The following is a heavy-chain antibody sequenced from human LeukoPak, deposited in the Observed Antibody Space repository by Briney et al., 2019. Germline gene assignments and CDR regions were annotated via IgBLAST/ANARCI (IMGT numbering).Heavy chain of an antibody. CDR3: AREGVRGGRSLIFDY. V-gene: IGHV3-53*01. J-gene: IGHJ4*02. D-gene: IGHD1-1*01. CDR2: IYSDNT. Sequence: GGSLRLSCTVSGFTVSSNSMSWVRQAPGKGLEWVSFIYSDNTHYSDSVKGRFTISRDNSKNTLYLQMNSLRAEDTAVYYCAREGVRGGRSLIFDYWGQGTLVTVSS. CDR1: GFTVSSNS.